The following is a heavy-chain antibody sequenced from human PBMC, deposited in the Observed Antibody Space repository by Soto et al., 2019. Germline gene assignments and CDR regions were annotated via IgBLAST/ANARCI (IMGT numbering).Heavy chain of an antibody. CDR2: IIPIFGTA. CDR1: GGTFSSYA. J-gene: IGHJ6*02. V-gene: IGHV1-69*06. D-gene: IGHD2-21*02. Sequence: QVQLVQSGAEVKKPGSSVKVSCKASGGTFSSYAISWVRQAPGQGLEWMGGIIPIFGTANYAQKFQGRVTITEDKSTSTAYMELSSLRSEDTAVYYCARGPTIAYCGGDCPYYGMDVWGQGTTVTVSS. CDR3: ARGPTIAYCGGDCPYYGMDV.